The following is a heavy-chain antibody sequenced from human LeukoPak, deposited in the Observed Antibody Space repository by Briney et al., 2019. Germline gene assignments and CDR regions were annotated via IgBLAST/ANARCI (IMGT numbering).Heavy chain of an antibody. Sequence: GGSLRLSCAASGFTFSSYSMNWVRQAPGKGLEWVSSISSSSRYIYYADSMKGRFTISRDNAKNSLYLQMNSLRAEDAAVYYCARETYCTNTSCPIGDHFDYWGQGTLVTVSS. V-gene: IGHV3-21*01. D-gene: IGHD2-2*01. CDR3: ARETYCTNTSCPIGDHFDY. CDR1: GFTFSSYS. CDR2: ISSSSRYI. J-gene: IGHJ4*02.